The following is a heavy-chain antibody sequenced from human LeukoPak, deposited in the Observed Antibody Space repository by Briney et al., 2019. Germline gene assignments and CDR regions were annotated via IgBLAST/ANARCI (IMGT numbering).Heavy chain of an antibody. CDR2: IYSGGST. CDR3: ARYRNYYDSSGYYPFDY. Sequence: GGSLRLSCAASGFTVGSNYLSWVRQAPGRGLEWVSIIYSGGSTYYADSVKGRFTISRDNSKNTLYLQMNSLRAEDTAVYYCARYRNYYDSSGYYPFDYWGQGSLVTVSS. D-gene: IGHD3-22*01. V-gene: IGHV3-53*01. CDR1: GFTVGSNY. J-gene: IGHJ4*02.